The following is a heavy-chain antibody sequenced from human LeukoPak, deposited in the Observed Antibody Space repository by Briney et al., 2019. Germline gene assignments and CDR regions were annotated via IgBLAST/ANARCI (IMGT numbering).Heavy chain of an antibody. D-gene: IGHD3-10*01. CDR1: GYTFTGYY. Sequence: GASVKVSCKASGYTFTGYYMHWVRQAPGQGLEWMGRIIPILGIANYAQKFQGRVTITADKSTSTAYMELSSLRSDDTAVYYCARFYYGSGSYYNHDYWGQGTLVTVSS. CDR2: IIPILGIA. V-gene: IGHV1-69*02. J-gene: IGHJ4*02. CDR3: ARFYYGSGSYYNHDY.